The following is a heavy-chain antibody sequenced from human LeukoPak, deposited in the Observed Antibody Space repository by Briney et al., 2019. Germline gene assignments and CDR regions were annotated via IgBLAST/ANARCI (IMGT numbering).Heavy chain of an antibody. D-gene: IGHD2/OR15-2a*01. CDR2: ISPDGSSA. CDR3: ARVSFCPRCHFDY. CDR1: GFSSSSYW. V-gene: IGHV3-74*03. J-gene: IGHJ4*02. Sequence: GGSLRLSCAASGFSSSSYWMHWVRKAPGKGLVWVARISPDGSSALSADSVRGRFTISRENADNTLYLQLNSLRAEDTAVYYCARVSFCPRCHFDYWGQGTLVTVSS.